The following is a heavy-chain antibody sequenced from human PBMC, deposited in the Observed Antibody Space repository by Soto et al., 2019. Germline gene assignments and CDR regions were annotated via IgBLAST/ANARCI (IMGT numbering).Heavy chain of an antibody. CDR3: ARSGVVPANWGMDV. J-gene: IGHJ6*02. D-gene: IGHD2-2*01. CDR1: GFTFSSYA. Sequence: QVQLVESGGGVVQPGRSLRLSCAASGFTFSSYAMHWVRQAPGKGLEWLAVISYDGSNKYYAESVKGRFPSSRDNSKNTLFLQMNSLRAEDTAVYYCARSGVVPANWGMDVWGQGTTVTVSS. V-gene: IGHV3-30-3*01. CDR2: ISYDGSNK.